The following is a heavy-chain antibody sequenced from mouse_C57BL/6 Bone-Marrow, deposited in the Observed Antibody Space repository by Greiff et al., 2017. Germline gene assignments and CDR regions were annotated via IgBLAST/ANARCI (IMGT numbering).Heavy chain of an antibody. V-gene: IGHV1-59*01. CDR2: IDPSDSYT. D-gene: IGHD1-1*01. CDR1: GYTFTSYW. J-gene: IGHJ2*01. CDR3: ARADYGQEDY. Sequence: VQLQQPGAELVRPGTSVKLSCKASGYTFTSYWMHWVKQRPGQGLEWIGVIDPSDSYTNYNQKFKGKATLTVDTSSSTAYMQLSRLTSEDSAVYYCARADYGQEDYWGQGTTLTVS.